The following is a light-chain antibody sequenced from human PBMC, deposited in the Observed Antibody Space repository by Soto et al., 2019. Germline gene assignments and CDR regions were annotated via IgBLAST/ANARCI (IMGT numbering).Light chain of an antibody. J-gene: IGLJ2*01. CDR3: GTWDSTLSAVV. V-gene: IGLV1-51*01. CDR1: SSNIENNY. CDR2: DSN. Sequence: QSVLTQPPSVSAAPGQKVTISCSGSSSNIENNYVSWYQQLPGTAPKLLIYDSNKRPSGIPDRFSGSKSGTSATLGITGLQTGDEADYYCGTWDSTLSAVVFGGGTKLTVL.